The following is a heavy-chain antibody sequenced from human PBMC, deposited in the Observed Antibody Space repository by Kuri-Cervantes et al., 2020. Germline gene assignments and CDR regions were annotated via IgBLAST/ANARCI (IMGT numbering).Heavy chain of an antibody. V-gene: IGHV4-59*13. Sequence: SETLSLTCTVSGGSISSYYWSWIRQPPGKGLEWIGYIYYSGSTNYNPSLKSRVTISVDTSKNQFSLKLSSVTAADTAVYYCARTPQAKSLDWSKGVVNVPSLFDPWGQGTLVTVSS. J-gene: IGHJ5*02. D-gene: IGHD3-9*01. CDR1: GGSISSYY. CDR3: ARTPQAKSLDWSKGVVNVPSLFDP. CDR2: IYYSGST.